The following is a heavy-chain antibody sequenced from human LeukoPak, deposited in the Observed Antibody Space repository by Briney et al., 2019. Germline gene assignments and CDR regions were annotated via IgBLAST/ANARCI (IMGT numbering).Heavy chain of an antibody. CDR2: IFHSGST. D-gene: IGHD5-18*01. CDR3: ARHYRYSYGPPDY. J-gene: IGHJ4*02. Sequence: SETLSLTCTVSGGSISSYYWTWIRQPPGKRLEWIGYIFHSGSTNYNPSLKSRVTISVDTSKNQFSLKLSSVTAADTAVYYCARHYRYSYGPPDYWGQGTLVTVSS. V-gene: IGHV4-59*08. CDR1: GGSISSYY.